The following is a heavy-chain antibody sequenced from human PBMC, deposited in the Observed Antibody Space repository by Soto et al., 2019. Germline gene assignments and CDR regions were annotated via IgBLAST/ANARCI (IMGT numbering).Heavy chain of an antibody. Sequence: PGGSLRLSCAASGLIFNRYWMHWVRHAPGKGLVWVSHINTDGSNTNYADSVKGRFTISRDNAKSTLFLQMNSLRDEDTAVYYCAREFCSGGNCYTYYFDPWGQGIPVTVSS. D-gene: IGHD2-15*01. CDR3: AREFCSGGNCYTYYFDP. V-gene: IGHV3-74*01. J-gene: IGHJ5*02. CDR1: GLIFNRYW. CDR2: INTDGSNT.